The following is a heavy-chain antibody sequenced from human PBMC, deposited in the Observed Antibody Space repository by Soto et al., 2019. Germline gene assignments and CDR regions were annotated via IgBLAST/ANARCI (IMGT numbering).Heavy chain of an antibody. Sequence: QVQLVQSGAEVKKPGSSVNVSCKASGGTFSSYAISWVRQAPGQGLEWMGGIIPIFGTANYAQKFQGRVTITADESTSTAYMELSSLRSEDTAVYYCARSPYCGGDCYSNFDYWGQGTLVTVSS. D-gene: IGHD2-21*02. CDR2: IIPIFGTA. J-gene: IGHJ4*02. CDR3: ARSPYCGGDCYSNFDY. V-gene: IGHV1-69*01. CDR1: GGTFSSYA.